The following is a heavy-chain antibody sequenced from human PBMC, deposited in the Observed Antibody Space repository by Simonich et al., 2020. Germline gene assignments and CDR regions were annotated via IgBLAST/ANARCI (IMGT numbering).Heavy chain of an antibody. CDR1: GYTFTGYY. CDR2: TNPNRGGT. D-gene: IGHD6-13*01. Sequence: QVQLVQSGAEVKKPGASVKVSCKASGYTFTGYYMHWVRQATGQGLERMGWTNPNRGGTNYAQKVQGRVTMPRDTSISTAYMELSRLRSDDTAVYYCARDSYSSWYFDLWGRGTLVTVSS. V-gene: IGHV1-2*02. J-gene: IGHJ2*01. CDR3: ARDSYSSWYFDL.